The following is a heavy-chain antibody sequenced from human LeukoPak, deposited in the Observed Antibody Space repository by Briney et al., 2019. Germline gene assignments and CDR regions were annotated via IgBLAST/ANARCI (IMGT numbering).Heavy chain of an antibody. CDR2: ISSSSSYV. Sequence: PGGSLILSCAASGLTFSSYSMNWVRQAPGKGLEWVSSISSSSSYVYYADSVKGRFTISRDNAKNSLYLQMNSLRAEDTAVYYCARDGLLTGYLDYWGQGTLVTVSS. CDR3: ARDGLLTGYLDY. J-gene: IGHJ4*02. CDR1: GLTFSSYS. V-gene: IGHV3-21*01. D-gene: IGHD3-9*01.